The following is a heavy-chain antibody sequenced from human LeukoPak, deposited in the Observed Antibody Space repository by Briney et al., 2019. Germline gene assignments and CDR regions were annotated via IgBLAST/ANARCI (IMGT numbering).Heavy chain of an antibody. CDR2: INPSGGST. V-gene: IGHV1-46*01. D-gene: IGHD4-11*01. CDR1: GYTFTSYY. Sequence: GASVKVSCKASGYTFTSYYMHWVRQAPGQGLEWMGIINPSGGSTSYAQKFQGRVTMTRDTSTSTVYMELSSLRSEDTAVYYCARASSGDYSSVDAFDIWGQGTMVTVSS. CDR3: ARASSGDYSSVDAFDI. J-gene: IGHJ3*02.